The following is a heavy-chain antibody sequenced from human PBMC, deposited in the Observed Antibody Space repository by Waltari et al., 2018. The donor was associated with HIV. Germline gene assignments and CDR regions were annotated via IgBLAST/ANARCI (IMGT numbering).Heavy chain of an antibody. Sequence: AASRFTFSRYWMSWVRQAPGKGLEWVANIKQDGSEKNYVDSVKGRFIISRDNAKNSLYLQMNSLRAEDTAVYYCARDFLLFSNSSGFDWWGQGTLVTVSS. CDR3: ARDFLLFSNSSGFDW. J-gene: IGHJ4*02. CDR1: RFTFSRYW. CDR2: IKQDGSEK. V-gene: IGHV3-7*01. D-gene: IGHD4-4*01.